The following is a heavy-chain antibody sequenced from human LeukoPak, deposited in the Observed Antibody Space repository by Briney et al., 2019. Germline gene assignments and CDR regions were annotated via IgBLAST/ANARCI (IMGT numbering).Heavy chain of an antibody. D-gene: IGHD4-17*01. V-gene: IGHV3-23*01. CDR3: WTVTHISEYYHYGMDV. CDR2: ISGSGGST. J-gene: IGHJ6*02. Sequence: QPGRSLRLSCAASGFTLSSYAMSWVRQAPGKGLEWVSAISGSGGSTYYADSVKGRFTISRDNSKNTLYLQMNSLRAEDTAVYYCWTVTHISEYYHYGMDVWGQGTTVTVSS. CDR1: GFTLSSYA.